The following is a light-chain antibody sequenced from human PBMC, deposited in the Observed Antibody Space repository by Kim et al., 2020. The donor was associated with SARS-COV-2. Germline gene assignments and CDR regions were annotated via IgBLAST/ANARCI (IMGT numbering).Light chain of an antibody. Sequence: PGQTARINCSGDALPKQYAYWYQQKPGQAPVLGIYKDSERPSGIPERFSGSSSGTTVTLTISGVQAEDEADYYCQSADSSGTYQVFGTGTKVTVL. J-gene: IGLJ1*01. CDR2: KDS. V-gene: IGLV3-25*03. CDR1: ALPKQY. CDR3: QSADSSGTYQV.